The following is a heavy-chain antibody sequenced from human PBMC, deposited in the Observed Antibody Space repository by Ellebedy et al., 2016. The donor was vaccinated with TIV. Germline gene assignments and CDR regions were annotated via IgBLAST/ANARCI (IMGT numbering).Heavy chain of an antibody. CDR3: ARRPVGHCSGGSCSHFDY. V-gene: IGHV5-51*01. D-gene: IGHD2-15*01. J-gene: IGHJ4*02. CDR2: IYPDDSET. Sequence: GESLKISCQGSGYSFISYVIGWVRQMPGEGLEWMGNIYPDDSETTYSPSFQGQVTISVDKSISTAYLQWTSLKASDTAIYYCARRPVGHCSGGSCSHFDYWGRGTLVTVSS. CDR1: GYSFISYV.